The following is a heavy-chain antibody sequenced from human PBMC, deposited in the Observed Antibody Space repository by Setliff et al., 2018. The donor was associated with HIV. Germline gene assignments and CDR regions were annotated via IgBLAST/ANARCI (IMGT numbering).Heavy chain of an antibody. CDR1: GFSLSTNGVG. D-gene: IGHD6-19*01. CDR3: AHNHLAVAGSHYFDD. CDR2: IYWDADK. V-gene: IGHV2-5*02. Sequence: SGPMLVNPTPPLTLTCTFSGFSLSTNGVGVGWIRQPPGKALEWLALIYWDADKRYSPSLKNRLTITKDTSKNQVLLTMTNMDPLDTATYYCAHNHLAVAGSHYFDDWGQGTLVTVSS. J-gene: IGHJ4*02.